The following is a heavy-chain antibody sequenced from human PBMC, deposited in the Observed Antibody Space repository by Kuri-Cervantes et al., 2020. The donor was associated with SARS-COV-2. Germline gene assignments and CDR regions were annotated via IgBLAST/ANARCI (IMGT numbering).Heavy chain of an antibody. CDR3: ARGENTIWEFDY. D-gene: IGHD2/OR15-2a*01. V-gene: IGHV4-39*07. J-gene: IGHJ4*02. Sequence: SETLSLTCTVSGASISSSTYYWGWIRQPPGKGLEWIGEINHSGSTNYNPSLKSRVTISVDTSKNQFSLKLSSVTAADTAVYYCARGENTIWEFDYWGQGTLVTVSS. CDR1: GASISSSTYY. CDR2: INHSGST.